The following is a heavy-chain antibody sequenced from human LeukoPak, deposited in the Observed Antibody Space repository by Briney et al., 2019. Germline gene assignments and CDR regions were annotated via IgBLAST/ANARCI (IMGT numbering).Heavy chain of an antibody. Sequence: PSETLSLTCAVYGGSFSGYYWSWIRQPPGKGLEWIGEINHSGSTNYNPSLKSRVTISVDTSKNQFSLKLSSVTAADTAVYYCARGRAPYGSGSYAHNWFDPWGQGTLVTVSS. V-gene: IGHV4-34*01. CDR2: INHSGST. D-gene: IGHD3-10*01. J-gene: IGHJ5*02. CDR3: ARGRAPYGSGSYAHNWFDP. CDR1: GGSFSGYY.